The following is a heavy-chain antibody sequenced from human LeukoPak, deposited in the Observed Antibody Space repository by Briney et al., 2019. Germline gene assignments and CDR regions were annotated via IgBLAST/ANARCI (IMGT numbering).Heavy chain of an antibody. J-gene: IGHJ4*02. Sequence: SQTLSLTCTVSGGSISIISYYWGWIRHPPGKGLEWIGRIYYSGSTYYNPSLKSRVTISVDTSKNQFSLKLSSVTAADTAVYYCARGVSPPIAAAGHVDYWGQGTLVTVSS. CDR1: GGSISIISYY. CDR2: IYYSGST. V-gene: IGHV4-39*07. D-gene: IGHD6-13*01. CDR3: ARGVSPPIAAAGHVDY.